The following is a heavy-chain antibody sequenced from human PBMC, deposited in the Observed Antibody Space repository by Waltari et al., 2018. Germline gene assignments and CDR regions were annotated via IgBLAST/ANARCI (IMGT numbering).Heavy chain of an antibody. J-gene: IGHJ4*02. CDR3: ARGRGIAVEFDY. D-gene: IGHD6-19*01. V-gene: IGHV6-1*01. CDR2: TYSRSRWYS. Sequence: QVQLQQSGPGLVKPSQTLSLTCAISGDSVSNTGAAWNWIRQSPSRGLEWLARTYSRSRWYSDYAVSVKSRITLNPDTSKNQFSLQLNSVTPDDTAVYYCARGRGIAVEFDYWGQGTLVTVSS. CDR1: GDSVSNTGAA.